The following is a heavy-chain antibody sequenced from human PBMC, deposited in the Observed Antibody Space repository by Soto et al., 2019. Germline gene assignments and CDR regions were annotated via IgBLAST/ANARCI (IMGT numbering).Heavy chain of an antibody. J-gene: IGHJ4*02. V-gene: IGHV1-69*13. CDR3: ARVSASRPRIYYFDN. Sequence: ASVKVSCKASGGTFSNYAISWVRQAPGQGLEWMGGINPIFKTPNYAGKFQGRDTITADDSTSTAYMDLSSLTSEDTAVYYCARVSASRPRIYYFDNWGQGTQVTVSS. CDR2: INPIFKTP. CDR1: GGTFSNYA.